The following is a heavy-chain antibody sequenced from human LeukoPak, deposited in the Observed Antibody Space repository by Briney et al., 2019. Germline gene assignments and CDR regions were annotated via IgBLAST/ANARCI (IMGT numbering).Heavy chain of an antibody. D-gene: IGHD4/OR15-4a*01. CDR2: ISAYNGNT. CDR1: GYPFRYYG. Sequence: ASVNVSCKASGYPFRYYGITWVRLAPGQGLEWMGWISAYNGNTNSAQKHQDRLIMTTDTSTNTAFMNLTGLRSDDTAVYYCVRDLGHDYGARSPLDIWGQGTVVTVSS. J-gene: IGHJ3*02. CDR3: VRDLGHDYGARSPLDI. V-gene: IGHV1-18*01.